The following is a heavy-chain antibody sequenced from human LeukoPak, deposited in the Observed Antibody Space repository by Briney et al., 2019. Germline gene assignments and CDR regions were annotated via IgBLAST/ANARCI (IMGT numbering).Heavy chain of an antibody. CDR1: GFTFSSYA. CDR3: ARAGGLPY. CDR2: ISYDGSNK. J-gene: IGHJ4*02. Sequence: GGSLRLSCAASGFTFSSYAMHWVRQAPGKGLEWVAVISYDGSNKYYADSVKGRFTISRDNSKNTLYLQMNSLRAEDTAVYYCARAGGLPYWGQGTLVTVSS. V-gene: IGHV3-30-3*01. D-gene: IGHD5-18*01.